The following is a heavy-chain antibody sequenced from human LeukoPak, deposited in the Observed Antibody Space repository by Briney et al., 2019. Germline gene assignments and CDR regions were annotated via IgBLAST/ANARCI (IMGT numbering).Heavy chain of an antibody. V-gene: IGHV4-39*01. CDR1: GGSISSSSYY. J-gene: IGHJ4*02. CDR3: AAGTPPYY. D-gene: IGHD6-13*01. CDR2: IYYSGST. Sequence: SETLSLTCTVSGGSISSSSYYWGWIRQPPGKGLEWIGSIYYSGSTYYNPSLKSRVTISVDTSKNQFSLKLSSVTAADTAVYYCAAGTPPYYWGQGTLVTVSS.